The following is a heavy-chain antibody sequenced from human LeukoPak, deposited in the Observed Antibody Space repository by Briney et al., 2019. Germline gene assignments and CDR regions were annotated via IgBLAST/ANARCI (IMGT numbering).Heavy chain of an antibody. J-gene: IGHJ5*02. CDR1: GGSIGTYF. D-gene: IGHD6-13*01. Sequence: PSETLSLTCSVSGGSIGTYFWSWIRQPPGKGLEWIGYIYYTGNTNYNPSLKSRVTISLDTSKNQFSLKLSSVTAADTAVYYCARDSSSWNGWFDPWGQGTLVTVSS. V-gene: IGHV4-59*01. CDR2: IYYTGNT. CDR3: ARDSSSWNGWFDP.